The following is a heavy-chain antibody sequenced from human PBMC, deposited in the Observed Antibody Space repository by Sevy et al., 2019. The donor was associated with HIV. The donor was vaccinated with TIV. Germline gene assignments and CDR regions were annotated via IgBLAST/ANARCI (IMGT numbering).Heavy chain of an antibody. J-gene: IGHJ5*02. Sequence: GGSLRLSCAASGFTFSSYWMSWVRQAPGKGLEWVANIKQDGSEKYYVDSVKGRFTISRDNAKNSLYLQMNSLRAEDTAVYYCARDLLEYQLLYRVEWFDPWGQGTLVTVSS. CDR3: ARDLLEYQLLYRVEWFDP. V-gene: IGHV3-7*01. D-gene: IGHD2-2*02. CDR2: IKQDGSEK. CDR1: GFTFSSYW.